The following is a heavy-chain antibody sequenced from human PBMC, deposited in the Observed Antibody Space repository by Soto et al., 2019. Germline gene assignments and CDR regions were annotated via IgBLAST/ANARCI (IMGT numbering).Heavy chain of an antibody. CDR3: AKDGNWLDVYFDA. CDR1: GDAIYIGGYY. Sequence: LSLTCTVSGDAIYIGGYYWTWIRQHPGKGLEWIGYIYHTGKTYYNPSLESRVTMSVDTSKNQFSLKLASVTAADTAVYYCAKDGNWLDVYFDAWGQGTPVTVSS. J-gene: IGHJ4*02. D-gene: IGHD6-19*01. V-gene: IGHV4-31*03. CDR2: IYHTGKT.